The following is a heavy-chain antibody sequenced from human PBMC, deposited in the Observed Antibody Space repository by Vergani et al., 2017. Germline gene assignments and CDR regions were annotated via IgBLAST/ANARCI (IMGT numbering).Heavy chain of an antibody. Sequence: QVQLQESGPGLVTPPGTLSLTCAVSGDSISSNNCWTWVRQPPGKGLEWIGEICNTEDTKYSPSLKSRVTVSVDESRNLFSLRLNSVTAADTAVYYCATIGYMRWGYYFDYWGQGMLVTVSS. D-gene: IGHD2-2*02. CDR2: ICNTEDT. V-gene: IGHV4-4*03. CDR3: ATIGYMRWGYYFDY. CDR1: GDSISSNNC. J-gene: IGHJ4*02.